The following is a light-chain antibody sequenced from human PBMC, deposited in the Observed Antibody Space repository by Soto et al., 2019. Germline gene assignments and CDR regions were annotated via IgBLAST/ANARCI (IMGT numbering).Light chain of an antibody. J-gene: IGKJ1*01. CDR1: QSVSSSY. V-gene: IGKV3-20*01. CDR2: VAS. CDR3: QQYGSSPWT. Sequence: EIVLTQSPGTLSLSPGERATLSCRASQSVSSSYLAWYQQKPGQAPRLLIYVASSRAPGIPDRFSGSGSGTDFTLTMSRLEPEDFAVYYCQQYGSSPWTFGQGTKVEIK.